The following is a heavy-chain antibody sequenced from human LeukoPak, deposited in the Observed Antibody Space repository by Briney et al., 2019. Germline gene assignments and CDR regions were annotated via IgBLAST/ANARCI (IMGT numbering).Heavy chain of an antibody. CDR1: GGSFSGYY. J-gene: IGHJ5*02. CDR2: IYHNGST. V-gene: IGHV4-34*01. CDR3: ARAPRITIFGVVKNWFDP. D-gene: IGHD3-3*01. Sequence: PSETLSLTCAVYGGSFSGYYWSWIRQPPGKGLEWIGEIYHNGSTNYNPSLKSRVTISVDTSKNQFSLKLSSVTAADTAVYYCARAPRITIFGVVKNWFDPWGQGTLVTVSS.